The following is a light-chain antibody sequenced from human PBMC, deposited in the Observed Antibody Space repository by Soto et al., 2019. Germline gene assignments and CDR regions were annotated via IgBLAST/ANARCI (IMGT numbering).Light chain of an antibody. Sequence: EIVLTQSPGTPSLSPGEGATVSCRVSQSINSKSLVWYQRKFGQAPRLLIYNTSSRATGIPDRFSGSGSGTDFTLSISRLEPEDFAVYYCQHFGSSRGTFGQGTKVDIK. CDR2: NTS. CDR3: QHFGSSRGT. V-gene: IGKV3-20*01. CDR1: QSINSKS. J-gene: IGKJ1*01.